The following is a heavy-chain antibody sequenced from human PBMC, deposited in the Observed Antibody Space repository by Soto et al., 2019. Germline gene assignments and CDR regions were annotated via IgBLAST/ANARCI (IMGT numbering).Heavy chain of an antibody. Sequence: QVQLVQSGDEVKKPGASVKVSCKASGYTFTSYGISWVRQAPGHGLERMGWISAYTGNTNYAQKLQGRVTMTTDTSTSTAYMELRSLRSDDTAVYYCARGYYVFHLYYYYYMDVWGKGTTVTLSS. CDR2: ISAYTGNT. D-gene: IGHD3-3*01. CDR3: ARGYYVFHLYYYYYMDV. J-gene: IGHJ6*03. CDR1: GYTFTSYG. V-gene: IGHV1-18*01.